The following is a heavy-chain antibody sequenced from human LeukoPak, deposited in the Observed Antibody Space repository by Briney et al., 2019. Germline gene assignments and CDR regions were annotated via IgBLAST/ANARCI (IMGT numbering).Heavy chain of an antibody. CDR2: INPNSGGT. CDR3: ARDWGYSYGFDFDY. J-gene: IGHJ4*02. D-gene: IGHD5-18*01. Sequence: ASVKVSCEASGYTFTGYYMHWVRQAPGQGLEWMGRINPNSGGTNYAQKFQGRVTMTRDTSISTAYMELSRLRSDDTAVYYCARDWGYSYGFDFDYWGQGTLVTVSS. V-gene: IGHV1-2*06. CDR1: GYTFTGYY.